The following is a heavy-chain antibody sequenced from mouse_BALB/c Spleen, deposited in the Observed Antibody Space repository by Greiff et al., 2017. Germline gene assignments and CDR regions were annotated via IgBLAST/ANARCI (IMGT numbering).Heavy chain of an antibody. CDR3: AREADGSSYYAMDY. D-gene: IGHD1-1*01. J-gene: IGHJ4*01. CDR1: GYAFTNYW. V-gene: IGHV1-63*01. Sequence: VKLMESGAELVRPGTSVKISCKASGYAFTNYWLGWVKQRPGHGLEWIGDIYPGSGNTYYNEKFKGKATLTADKSSSTAYMQLSSLTSEDSAVYFCAREADGSSYYAMDYWGQGTSVTVSS. CDR2: IYPGSGNT.